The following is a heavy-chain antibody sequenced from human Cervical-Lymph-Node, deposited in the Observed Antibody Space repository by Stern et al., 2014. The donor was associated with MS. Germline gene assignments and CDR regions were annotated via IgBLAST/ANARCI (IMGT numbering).Heavy chain of an antibody. D-gene: IGHD2-15*01. J-gene: IGHJ6*02. V-gene: IGHV3-9*01. CDR3: ARAIGFCSGGNCEPYYYYGIDV. CDR2: ISWRSGQI. Sequence: VQLVESGRHLVQPGRSLRLSSAASGFRLDDSALYWVRQAPRTGMQLVSGISWRSGQIGPAVSVQRRFTISRANDTNSLFLQMNSLRSEDTASYYCARAIGFCSGGNCEPYYYYGIDVWGQGTRGTVSS. CDR1: GFRLDDSA.